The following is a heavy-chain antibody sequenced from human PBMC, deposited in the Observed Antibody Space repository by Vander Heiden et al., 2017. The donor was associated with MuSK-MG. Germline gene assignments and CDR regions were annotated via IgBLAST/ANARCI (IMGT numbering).Heavy chain of an antibody. CDR1: GYSISSGYY. CDR2: IYHSGST. CDR3: ARHTTYYDSPRFDY. V-gene: IGHV4-38-2*01. D-gene: IGHD3-22*01. J-gene: IGHJ4*02. Sequence: QVQLQESGPGLVKPSETLSLTCAVSGYSISSGYYWGWIRQPPGKGLEWIGSIYHSGSTYYNPSLKSRVTISVDTSKNQFSLKLSSVTAADTAVYYCARHTTYYDSPRFDYWGQGNLVTVSS.